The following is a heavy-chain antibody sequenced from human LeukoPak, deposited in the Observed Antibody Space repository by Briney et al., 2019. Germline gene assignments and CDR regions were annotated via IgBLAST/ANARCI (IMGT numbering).Heavy chain of an antibody. CDR2: INTNTGNP. Sequence: ASVKVSCTASGYTFTSYAMNWVRQAPGQGLEWMGWINTNTGNPTYAQGFTGRFVFSLDTSVSTAYLQISSLKAEDTAVYYCARRPVDTAMVTFDYWGQGTLVTVSS. D-gene: IGHD5-18*01. CDR3: ARRPVDTAMVTFDY. J-gene: IGHJ4*02. CDR1: GYTFTSYA. V-gene: IGHV7-4-1*02.